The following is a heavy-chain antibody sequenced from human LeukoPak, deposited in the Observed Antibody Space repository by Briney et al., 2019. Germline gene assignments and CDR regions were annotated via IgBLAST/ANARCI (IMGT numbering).Heavy chain of an antibody. J-gene: IGHJ4*02. Sequence: GGSLRLSCAASGFTFSSYWMSWVRQAPREGLEWVAKIKQDGSEKYYVDSVKGRFTISRDNAKNSLYLQMNSLRAEDTAVYYCARIFQWEPRVPYYFDYWGQGTLVTVSS. D-gene: IGHD1-26*01. V-gene: IGHV3-7*05. CDR3: ARIFQWEPRVPYYFDY. CDR2: IKQDGSEK. CDR1: GFTFSSYW.